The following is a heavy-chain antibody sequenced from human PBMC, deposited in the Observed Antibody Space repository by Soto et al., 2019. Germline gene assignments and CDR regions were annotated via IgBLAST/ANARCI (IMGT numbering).Heavy chain of an antibody. D-gene: IGHD3-10*01. CDR3: TREGSAPYYYYGMDA. Sequence: ASVKVSCKASGYTFTSYAMHWVRQAPGQRLEWMGWINAGNGNTKYSQKFQGRVTITRDTSASTAYMELSSLRSGDTAIYYCTREGSAPYYYYGMDAWGQGTTVTVSS. CDR2: INAGNGNT. V-gene: IGHV1-3*01. J-gene: IGHJ6*02. CDR1: GYTFTSYA.